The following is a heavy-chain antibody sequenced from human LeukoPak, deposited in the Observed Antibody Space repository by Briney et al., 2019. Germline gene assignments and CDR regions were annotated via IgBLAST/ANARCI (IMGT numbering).Heavy chain of an antibody. CDR2: IYYSGST. CDR3: ARGPYGDYAEGPNWFDP. J-gene: IGHJ5*02. Sequence: SETLSLTCTVSGGSISSSSYYWGWIRQPPGKGLEWIGSIYYSGSTYYNPSLKSRVTISVDTSKNQFSLKLSSVTAADTAVYYCARGPYGDYAEGPNWFDPWGQGTLVTVSS. V-gene: IGHV4-39*07. CDR1: GGSISSSSYY. D-gene: IGHD4-17*01.